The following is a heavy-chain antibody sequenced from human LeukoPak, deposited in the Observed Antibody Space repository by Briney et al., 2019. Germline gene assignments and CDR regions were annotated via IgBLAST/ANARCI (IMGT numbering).Heavy chain of an antibody. CDR2: ISGSGGST. CDR1: GFSFSSYA. D-gene: IGHD3-3*01. CDR3: AKQTYYDFWSGYSYYFDY. V-gene: IGHV3-23*01. Sequence: GGSLRLSCAASGFSFSSYAMSWVRQAPGKGLEWVSAISGSGGSTYYADSVKGRFTISRDNSKNTLHLQMDSLRAEDTAVYYCAKQTYYDFWSGYSYYFDYWGQGTLVTVSS. J-gene: IGHJ4*02.